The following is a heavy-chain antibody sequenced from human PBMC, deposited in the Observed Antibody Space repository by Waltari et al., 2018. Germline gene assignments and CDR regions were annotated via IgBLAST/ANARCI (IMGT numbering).Heavy chain of an antibody. Sequence: QVQLQQWGAGLLKPSETLSLTCAVYGGSFSGYYWSWIRQPPGKGLEWIGEINHSGSTNCNPSLKSRVTISVDTSKNQFSLKLSSVTATDTAVYYCAKTGKDSSGYSTAFDIWGQGTMVTVSS. J-gene: IGHJ3*02. V-gene: IGHV4-34*01. CDR2: INHSGST. CDR1: GGSFSGYY. CDR3: AKTGKDSSGYSTAFDI. D-gene: IGHD3-22*01.